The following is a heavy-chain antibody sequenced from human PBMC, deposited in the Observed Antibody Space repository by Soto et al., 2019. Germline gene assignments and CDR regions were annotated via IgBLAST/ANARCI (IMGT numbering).Heavy chain of an antibody. J-gene: IGHJ4*02. CDR2: ISSSSSYI. D-gene: IGHD3-16*02. CDR1: GFTFSSYS. CDR3: ARVCDYVWGSYRLIPDY. Sequence: GGSLRLSCAASGFTFSSYSMNWVRQAPGKGLEWVSSISSSSSYIYYADSVKGRFTISRDNAKNSLYLQMNSLRAEDTAVYYCARVCDYVWGSYRLIPDYWGQGTLVTVSS. V-gene: IGHV3-21*01.